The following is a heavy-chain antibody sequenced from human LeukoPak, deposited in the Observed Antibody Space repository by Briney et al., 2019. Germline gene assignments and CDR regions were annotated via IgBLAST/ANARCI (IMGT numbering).Heavy chain of an antibody. J-gene: IGHJ4*02. CDR1: GFTVSSNY. V-gene: IGHV3-53*01. D-gene: IGHD3-9*01. Sequence: GGSLRLSCAASGFTVSSNYMSWVRQAPGKGLEWVSVIYSAGDTSYADSVKGRFTISRDNSKNTLYLQMDSLRAEDTAVYYCARASSRHFDWLFQASFDYWGQGTLVTVSS. CDR2: IYSAGDT. CDR3: ARASSRHFDWLFQASFDY.